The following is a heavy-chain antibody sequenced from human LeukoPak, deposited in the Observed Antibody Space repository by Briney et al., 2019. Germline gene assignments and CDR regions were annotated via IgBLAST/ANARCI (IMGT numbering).Heavy chain of an antibody. CDR3: ARDYGGYPY. Sequence: SETLSLTCTVSGGSISSNAYYWAWIRQPPGKGLEWIGSIYSSVSTYYNPSLKSRVTISVDTSKNQFSLRLSSVTAADTALYYCARDYGGYPYWGQGTLVTVSS. J-gene: IGHJ4*02. CDR1: GGSISSNAYY. V-gene: IGHV4-39*02. D-gene: IGHD4-23*01. CDR2: IYSSVST.